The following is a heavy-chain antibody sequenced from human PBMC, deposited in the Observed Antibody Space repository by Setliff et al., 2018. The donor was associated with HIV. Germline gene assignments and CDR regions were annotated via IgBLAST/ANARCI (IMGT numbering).Heavy chain of an antibody. Sequence: GGSLRLSCVASGFTFRDFAMYWVRQAPAKGLEWVSAISYDGSRIHYADSVKGRFNISRDNSKNTLYLQVSSLRPEDTALYYCASARIPTGGTSTSFDYWGGGTLVTVSS. CDR1: GFTFRDFA. J-gene: IGHJ4*02. CDR3: ASARIPTGGTSTSFDY. V-gene: IGHV3-30*07. CDR2: ISYDGSRI. D-gene: IGHD1-1*01.